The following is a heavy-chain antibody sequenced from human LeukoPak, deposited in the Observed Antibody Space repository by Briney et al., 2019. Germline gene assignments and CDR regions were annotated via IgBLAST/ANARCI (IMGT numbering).Heavy chain of an antibody. CDR2: IYYSGST. J-gene: IGHJ4*02. Sequence: WIRQPPGKGLEWIGRIYYSGSTYYNPSLKSRVTISVDTSKNQFSLKLSSVTAADTAVYYCARDKPVAGTAYYFDYWGQGTLVTVSS. V-gene: IGHV4-39*07. CDR3: ARDKPVAGTAYYFDY. D-gene: IGHD6-19*01.